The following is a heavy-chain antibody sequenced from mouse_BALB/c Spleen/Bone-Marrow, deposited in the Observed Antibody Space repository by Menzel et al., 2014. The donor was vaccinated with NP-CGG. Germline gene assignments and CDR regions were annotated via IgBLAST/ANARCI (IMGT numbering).Heavy chain of an antibody. J-gene: IGHJ4*01. CDR3: ARTYRPFALDY. D-gene: IGHD2-14*01. V-gene: IGHV5-4*02. Sequence: DVKLQESGGGLVKPGGSLKLSCAASGFTLSDYYMYWVRQTPEKRLEWVATISDGGSYTDYPGSVKGRFTVSRDNAKNNLYLQMSSLKSEDTAMYFCARTYRPFALDYWGQGTSATVSS. CDR1: GFTLSDYY. CDR2: ISDGGSYT.